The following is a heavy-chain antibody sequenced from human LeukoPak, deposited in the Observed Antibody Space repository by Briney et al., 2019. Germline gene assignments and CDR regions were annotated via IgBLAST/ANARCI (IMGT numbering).Heavy chain of an antibody. V-gene: IGHV1-2*02. D-gene: IGHD5-12*01. CDR3: ASVRDGLRLSTPFDY. CDR1: GYTFTDYY. Sequence: ASVKVSCKASGYTFTDYYMHWVRQAPGQGLEWMGWINPNSGGTNYAQKFQGRVTMTRDTSISTAYMELSRLRSDDTAVYFCASVRDGLRLSTPFDYWGQGTLVTVSS. J-gene: IGHJ4*02. CDR2: INPNSGGT.